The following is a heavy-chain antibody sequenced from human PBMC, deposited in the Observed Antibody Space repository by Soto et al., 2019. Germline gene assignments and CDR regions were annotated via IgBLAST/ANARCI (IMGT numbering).Heavy chain of an antibody. V-gene: IGHV1-69*06. CDR1: GGTFSSYA. CDR2: IIPIFATA. Sequence: GASVKVSCKASGGTFSSYAISWVRQAPGQGLEWMGGIIPIFATANYAQKFQGRVTITADKSTSTAYMELSSLRSEDTAVYYCARDGSAGGRFGYWGQGTLVTVSS. D-gene: IGHD1-26*01. J-gene: IGHJ4*02. CDR3: ARDGSAGGRFGY.